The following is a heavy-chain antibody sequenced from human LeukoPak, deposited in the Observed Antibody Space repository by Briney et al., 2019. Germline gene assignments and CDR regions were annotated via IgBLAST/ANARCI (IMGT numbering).Heavy chain of an antibody. CDR2: IRSKAYGGTT. Sequence: PGRSLRLSCTASGFTSGDYAMSWVRQAPGKGLEWVGFIRSKAYGGTTEYAASVKGRFTISRDDSKSIAYLQMNSLKTEDTAVYYCTRDGYDFWSGYYTPGYWGQGTLVTVSS. J-gene: IGHJ4*02. CDR1: GFTSGDYA. V-gene: IGHV3-49*04. CDR3: TRDGYDFWSGYYTPGY. D-gene: IGHD3-3*01.